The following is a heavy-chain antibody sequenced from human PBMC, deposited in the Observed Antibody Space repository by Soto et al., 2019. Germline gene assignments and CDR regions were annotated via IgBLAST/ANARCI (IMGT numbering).Heavy chain of an antibody. V-gene: IGHV4-59*01. D-gene: IGHD5-18*01. CDR3: ARAVGRIRHYYYVDV. J-gene: IGHJ6*03. CDR1: GGSISSYY. CDR2: IYYSGST. Sequence: SETLSLTCTVSGGSISSYYWSWIRQPPGKGLEWIGYIYYSGSTNYNPSLKSRVTISVDTSKNQFSLKLSSVTAADTAVYYCARAVGRIRHYYYVDVWGKGTTVTVSS.